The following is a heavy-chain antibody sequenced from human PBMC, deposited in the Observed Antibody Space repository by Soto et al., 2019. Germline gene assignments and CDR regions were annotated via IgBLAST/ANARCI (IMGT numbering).Heavy chain of an antibody. CDR3: ARDFDAAGPPYYFDY. V-gene: IGHV3-30-3*01. Sequence: GGSLRLSCAASVFTFSSYAMHWVRQAPRKGLEWVAVISYDGSNKYYADSVKGRFTISRDNSKNTLYLQMNSLRAEDTAVYYCARDFDAAGPPYYFDYWGQGTLVTVSS. CDR2: ISYDGSNK. CDR1: VFTFSSYA. D-gene: IGHD6-13*01. J-gene: IGHJ4*02.